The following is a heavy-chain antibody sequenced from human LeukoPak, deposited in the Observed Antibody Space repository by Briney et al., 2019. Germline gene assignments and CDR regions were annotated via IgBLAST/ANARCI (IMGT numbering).Heavy chain of an antibody. V-gene: IGHV3-33*05. CDR1: GFTFSSYG. CDR3: AREDHSNYNY. J-gene: IGHJ4*02. D-gene: IGHD4-11*01. CDR2: ISYDGSNK. Sequence: GGSLRLYCAASGFTFSSYGMHWVRQAPGKGLEWVAVISYDGSNKYYADSVKGRFTISRDNAKNSLYLQMNSLRAEDTAVYYCAREDHSNYNYWGQGTLVTVSS.